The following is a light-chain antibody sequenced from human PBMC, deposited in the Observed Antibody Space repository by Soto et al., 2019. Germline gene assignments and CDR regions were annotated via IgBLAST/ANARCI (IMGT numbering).Light chain of an antibody. J-gene: IGKJ3*01. CDR2: GAS. CDR1: QSVGSK. V-gene: IGKV3-15*01. Sequence: EIVMTQSPATLSVSPGESATLSCRASQSVGSKLAWYQQKSGQAPRFLIYGASTRATGIPARFSGSGSGTEFTFTISSLQSEDFAVYYCQQYNDWPLTFGPGTKVDIK. CDR3: QQYNDWPLT.